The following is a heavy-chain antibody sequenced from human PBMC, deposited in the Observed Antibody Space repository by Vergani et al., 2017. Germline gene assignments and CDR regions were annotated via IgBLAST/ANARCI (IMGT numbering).Heavy chain of an antibody. V-gene: IGHV4-61*02. CDR1: GGSINSHNYY. CDR2: IHTSGST. J-gene: IGHJ4*02. Sequence: QVQLQESGPGLVKPSQTLSLTCTVSGGSINSHNYYWSWIRQPAGKGLEWIGRIHTSGSTNYNPSLKSRVTMSEDTSKNQFSLNLTSVTAADTAVYFCARGSCLGGSCYKPLVHYWGQGIPVTVSS. CDR3: ARGSCLGGSCYKPLVHY. D-gene: IGHD2-15*01.